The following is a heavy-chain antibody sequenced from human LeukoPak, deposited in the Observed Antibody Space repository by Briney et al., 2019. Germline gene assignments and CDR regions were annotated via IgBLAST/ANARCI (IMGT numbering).Heavy chain of an antibody. CDR3: ASSITIFGVVIDYFDY. D-gene: IGHD3-3*01. CDR1: GFTFSSYS. V-gene: IGHV3-48*01. Sequence: PGGSLRLSCAASGFTFSSYSMNWVRQAPGKGLEWVSYISSSSSTIYYADSVKGRFTISRDNAENSLYLQMNSLRAEDTAVYYCASSITIFGVVIDYFDYWGQGTLVTVSS. J-gene: IGHJ4*02. CDR2: ISSSSSTI.